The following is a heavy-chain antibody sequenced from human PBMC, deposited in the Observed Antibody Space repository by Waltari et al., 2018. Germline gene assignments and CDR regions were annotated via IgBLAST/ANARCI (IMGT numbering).Heavy chain of an antibody. J-gene: IGHJ3*01. Sequence: EVQLKESGGGVVQPGGSLRLSCAASGYTFSTYAMSWVRQAPGKGVGRVSGRSSAGVSTYYADSVKGRFTISRDNSKNTLYLQMNSLRAEDTAVYYCAKIRDSYPLIHDAFDVWGQGTLVTVSS. CDR1: GYTFSTYA. CDR2: RSSAGVST. D-gene: IGHD2-21*02. V-gene: IGHV3-23*01. CDR3: AKIRDSYPLIHDAFDV.